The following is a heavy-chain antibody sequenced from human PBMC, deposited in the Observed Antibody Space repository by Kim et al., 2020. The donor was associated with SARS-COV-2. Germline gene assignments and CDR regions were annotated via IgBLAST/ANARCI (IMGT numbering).Heavy chain of an antibody. CDR1: GFTFSNYA. J-gene: IGHJ5*02. CDR3: AKGDDWFDP. CDR2: IYSVGTSR. Sequence: GGSLRLSCAASGFTFSNYATSWVRQAPGKGLEWVSVIYSVGTSRHYADSVKGRFNISRDNSKNTLYLQMNSLRVEDTAVYYCAKGDDWFDPWGQGTLVTVSP. V-gene: IGHV3-23*03.